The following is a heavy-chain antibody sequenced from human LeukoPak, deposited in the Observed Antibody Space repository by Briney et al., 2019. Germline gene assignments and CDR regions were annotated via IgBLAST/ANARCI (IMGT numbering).Heavy chain of an antibody. V-gene: IGHV1-2*02. CDR2: INPNSGGT. D-gene: IGHD6-19*01. CDR3: ARDQIHSSGWYGTSHYFDY. CDR1: GYTFTGYY. J-gene: IGHJ4*02. Sequence: ASVKVSCKASGYTFTGYYMHWVRQAPGQGLEWMGWINPNSGGTNYAQKFQGRVTMTRDTSISTAYMELSRLRSDDTAVYYCARDQIHSSGWYGTSHYFDYWGQGTLVTVSS.